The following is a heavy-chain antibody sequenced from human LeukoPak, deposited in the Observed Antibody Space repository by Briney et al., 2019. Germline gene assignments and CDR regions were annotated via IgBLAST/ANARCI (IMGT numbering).Heavy chain of an antibody. V-gene: IGHV3-30-3*01. CDR1: GFTFSSYA. J-gene: IGHJ4*02. CDR3: ATEVVVAATGGYYFDY. CDR2: ISYDGSNK. Sequence: PGGSLTLSCAASGFTFSSYAMHWVRQAPGKGLEWVAVISYDGSNKYYADSVKGRFTISRDNSKNTLYLQMNSLRAEDTAMYYCATEVVVAATGGYYFDYWGQGTLVTVSS. D-gene: IGHD2-15*01.